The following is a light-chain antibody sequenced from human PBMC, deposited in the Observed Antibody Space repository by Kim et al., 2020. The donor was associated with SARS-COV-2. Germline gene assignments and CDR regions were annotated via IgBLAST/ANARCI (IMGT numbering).Light chain of an antibody. V-gene: IGLV2-14*04. Sequence: PGQSITLSCTGANSDVGSYNRVSWYQQHPGKAPKLMIYDVSKRPSGVSNRFSGSKSGNTASLTISGLQAEDEADYYCSSYSTTTVLFGGGTQLTVL. J-gene: IGLJ2*01. CDR1: NSDVGSYNR. CDR2: DVS. CDR3: SSYSTTTVL.